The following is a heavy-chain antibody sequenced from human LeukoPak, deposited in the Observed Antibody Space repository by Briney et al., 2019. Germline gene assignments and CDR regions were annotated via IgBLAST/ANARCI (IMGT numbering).Heavy chain of an antibody. J-gene: IGHJ4*02. D-gene: IGHD2-2*01. CDR1: GFTFSSYS. V-gene: IGHV3-21*01. CDR3: ASGPDIVVVPAGPDLGY. Sequence: GGSLRLSCAASGFTFSSYSMNWVRQAPGKGLEWVSSISSSSSYIYYADSVKGRFTISRDNAKNSLYLQMNSLRAEDTAVYYCASGPDIVVVPAGPDLGYWGEGTLVTVSS. CDR2: ISSSSSYI.